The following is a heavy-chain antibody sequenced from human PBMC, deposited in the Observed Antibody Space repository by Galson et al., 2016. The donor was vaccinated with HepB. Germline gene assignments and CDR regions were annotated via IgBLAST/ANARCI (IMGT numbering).Heavy chain of an antibody. CDR3: ARDPLGYSYALVRYFDY. V-gene: IGHV3-48*02. CDR2: IGSSPGTV. D-gene: IGHD5-18*01. Sequence: SLRLSCAASGFTFTSYSMNWVRQVPGKGLEWVSYIGSSPGTVYYADSVKGRFTISRDNAKNSLYLQLNSLRDEDTAVYYCARDPLGYSYALVRYFDYWGQGTLVTFSS. J-gene: IGHJ4*02. CDR1: GFTFTSYS.